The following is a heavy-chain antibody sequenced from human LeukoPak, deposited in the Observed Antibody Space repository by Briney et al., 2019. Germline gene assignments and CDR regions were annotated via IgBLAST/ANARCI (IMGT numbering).Heavy chain of an antibody. V-gene: IGHV3-74*01. J-gene: IGHJ4*02. CDR3: ARVEVGGDYSKFDY. Sequence: ETLSLTCAVSGGSISSSNWWSWVRQPPGKGLVWVSRTNSDETTTNYADSVKGRFTISRDNAKNTLYLQMNSLRAEDTALYYCARVEVGGDYSKFDYWGQGTLVTVSS. CDR2: TNSDETTT. CDR1: GGSISSSNW. D-gene: IGHD2-21*02.